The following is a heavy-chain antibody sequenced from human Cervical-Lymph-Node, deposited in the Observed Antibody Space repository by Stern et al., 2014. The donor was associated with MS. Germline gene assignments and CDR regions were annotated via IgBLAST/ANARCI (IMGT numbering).Heavy chain of an antibody. CDR2: IHYSGST. Sequence: QVQLQESGPGLVKPSQTLSLTCTVSGGSISTTGYYWSWIRQHPGKGLEWIGYIHYSGSTYYNPSLKSRGTISVDTSKNQFSLKLSSVTAADTALYYCARSDRLWGSFDYWGHGSLVTVSS. J-gene: IGHJ4*01. V-gene: IGHV4-31*03. CDR1: GGSISTTGYY. CDR3: ARSDRLWGSFDY. D-gene: IGHD3-16*01.